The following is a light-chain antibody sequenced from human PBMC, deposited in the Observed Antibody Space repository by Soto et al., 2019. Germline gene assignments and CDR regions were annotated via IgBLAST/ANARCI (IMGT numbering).Light chain of an antibody. CDR2: GVT. Sequence: EIVLMQSPGTLSLSPGERATLSCSASQSVSNSYLAWYQQKPGQAPRLIIYGVTIRATGSPDRFTGSGSGTDFTITISRLEPEEFAVYYCQQYGRLPLTFGGGTQVEIK. J-gene: IGKJ4*01. CDR1: QSVSNSY. CDR3: QQYGRLPLT. V-gene: IGKV3-20*01.